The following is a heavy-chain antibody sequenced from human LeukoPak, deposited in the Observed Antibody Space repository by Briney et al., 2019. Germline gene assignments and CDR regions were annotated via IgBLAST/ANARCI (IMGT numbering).Heavy chain of an antibody. J-gene: IGHJ3*02. Sequence: SETLSLTCTVSGGSISSGSYYWSWIRQPAGKGLEWIGRIYTSGSTNYNPSLRSRVTISVDTSKNQFSLKLSSVTAADTAVYYCARALDPYDILTGYYGAFDIWGQGTMVTVSS. V-gene: IGHV4-61*02. CDR1: GGSISSGSYY. D-gene: IGHD3-9*01. CDR3: ARALDPYDILTGYYGAFDI. CDR2: IYTSGST.